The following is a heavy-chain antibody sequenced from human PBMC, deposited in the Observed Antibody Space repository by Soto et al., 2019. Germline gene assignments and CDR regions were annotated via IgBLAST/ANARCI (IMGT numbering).Heavy chain of an antibody. V-gene: IGHV1-24*01. CDR2: FDPEDGET. CDR1: GYTLTELS. CDR3: ATDGGCSGGSCYSYNLFDP. J-gene: IGHJ5*02. D-gene: IGHD2-15*01. Sequence: ASVKVSCKVSGYTLTELSMHWVRQAPGKGLEWMGGFDPEDGETIYAQKFQGRVTMTEDTSTDTAYMELSSLRSEDTAVYYCATDGGCSGGSCYSYNLFDPWGQGTLVTVSS.